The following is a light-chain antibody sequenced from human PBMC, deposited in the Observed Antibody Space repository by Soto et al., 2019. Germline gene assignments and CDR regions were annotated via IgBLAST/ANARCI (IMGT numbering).Light chain of an antibody. V-gene: IGKV1-5*03. CDR2: RAS. CDR1: KSISGW. Sequence: DIQMTQSPSTLSASVGDRVTITCRASKSISGWLAWYQQKPGKAPKLLIYRASSLESGVPSRFSGSGSGTDFTLTISSLLPDDFATYYCQQYNTYLFTFGPGTKVDIK. J-gene: IGKJ3*01. CDR3: QQYNTYLFT.